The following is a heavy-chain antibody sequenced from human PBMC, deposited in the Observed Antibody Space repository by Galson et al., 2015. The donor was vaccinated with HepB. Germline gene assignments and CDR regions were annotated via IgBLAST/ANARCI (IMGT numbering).Heavy chain of an antibody. CDR1: GDTSRSFS. V-gene: IGHV1-69*10. D-gene: IGHD6-13*01. J-gene: IGHJ4*02. Sequence: SVKVSCKASGDTSRSFSITWVRQAPGQGLEWMGGIIPVLGITNYAQKFLGRVTITADESTSTGYMEVSSLRSEDMAIYYCARPRYSTSWGLLIYWGQGTLVTVSS. CDR3: ARPRYSTSWGLLIY. CDR2: IIPVLGIT.